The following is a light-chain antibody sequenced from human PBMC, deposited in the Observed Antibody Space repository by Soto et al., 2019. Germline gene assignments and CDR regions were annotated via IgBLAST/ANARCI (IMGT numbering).Light chain of an antibody. Sequence: DIVLTQSPLSLPVTPGEPASISCRSSQSLLQSNGNNHVDWYLQKPGQSPQLLLYLASNRASGVPDRFSGSGSGTDFSLEISRVEAEDVGVYYCLKAAQSPITFGQGTRLEIK. CDR1: QSLLQSNGNNH. V-gene: IGKV2-28*01. CDR2: LAS. CDR3: LKAAQSPIT. J-gene: IGKJ5*01.